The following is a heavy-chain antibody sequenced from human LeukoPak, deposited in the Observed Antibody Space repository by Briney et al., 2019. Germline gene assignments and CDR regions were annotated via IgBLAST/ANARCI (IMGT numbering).Heavy chain of an antibody. CDR2: INGDGSSA. J-gene: IGHJ4*02. V-gene: IGHV3-74*01. CDR3: TRGGETAYVGPLGY. Sequence: GGSLRLSCVGSGFTFSNYWMHWVRQAPGKGLVWISRINGDGSSAIDADSVKGRFTISRDNAKNTLYLQMNSLRADDTAVYYCTRGGETAYVGPLGYWGQGSLVTVSS. CDR1: GFTFSNYW. D-gene: IGHD3-10*01.